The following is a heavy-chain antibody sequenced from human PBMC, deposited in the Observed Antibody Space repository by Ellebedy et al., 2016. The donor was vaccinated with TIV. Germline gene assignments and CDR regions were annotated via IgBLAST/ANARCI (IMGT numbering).Heavy chain of an antibody. CDR1: GGSISTNDYY. D-gene: IGHD7-27*01. V-gene: IGHV4-31*03. Sequence: SETLSLXXTVSGGSISTNDYYWSWIRQHPGKGLEWIGYIYYSGSTYYDPSLESRVSISVDTSKNQFSLKLSSVTAADTAVYYCARDAWGRDAFDIWGQGTMVSVSS. J-gene: IGHJ3*02. CDR3: ARDAWGRDAFDI. CDR2: IYYSGST.